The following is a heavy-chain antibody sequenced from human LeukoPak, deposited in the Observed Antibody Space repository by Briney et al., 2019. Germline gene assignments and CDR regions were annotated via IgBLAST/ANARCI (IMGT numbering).Heavy chain of an antibody. CDR2: ITGNNGNT. CDR1: GYTFSDYG. Sequence: ASLKVSCKTSGYTFSDYGISWVRQAPGQGLEWVGWITGNNGNTNYAPSLQGRVTMTTDTSTSTAYMELRSLRSDDTAVYYCARESLEMATMGYWGQGTLVTVSS. D-gene: IGHD5-24*01. J-gene: IGHJ4*02. V-gene: IGHV1-18*01. CDR3: ARESLEMATMGY.